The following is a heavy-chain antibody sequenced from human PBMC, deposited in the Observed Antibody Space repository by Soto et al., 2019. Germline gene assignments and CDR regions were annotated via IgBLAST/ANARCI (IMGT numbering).Heavy chain of an antibody. Sequence: ESGGGLVQPGGSLRLSCAASGFTFSSYAMSWVRQAPGKGLEWVSAISGSSGSTYYADSVKGRFSISRDNSKNTVYLQMSSLRAEDTAVYYCAKDGGVSSWKYCSGGSCYYYYMDVWGKGTTVTVSS. V-gene: IGHV3-23*01. J-gene: IGHJ6*03. CDR1: GFTFSSYA. CDR2: ISGSSGST. D-gene: IGHD2-15*01. CDR3: AKDGGVSSWKYCSGGSCYYYYMDV.